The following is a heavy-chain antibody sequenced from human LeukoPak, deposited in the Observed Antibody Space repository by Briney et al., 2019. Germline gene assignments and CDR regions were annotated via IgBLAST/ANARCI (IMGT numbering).Heavy chain of an antibody. J-gene: IGHJ3*02. D-gene: IGHD4-17*01. V-gene: IGHV4-39*01. Sequence: SETLSLTCAVSGGPITNSRYYWGWIRQPPGKGLEWIGSVYYSGSTYYNPSLKSRVTISVDTSKNQFSLKLTSVTAADTAVYYCARHNSPSYGAVAGNGFDIWGQGTRVTVSS. CDR1: GGPITNSRYY. CDR3: ARHNSPSYGAVAGNGFDI. CDR2: VYYSGST.